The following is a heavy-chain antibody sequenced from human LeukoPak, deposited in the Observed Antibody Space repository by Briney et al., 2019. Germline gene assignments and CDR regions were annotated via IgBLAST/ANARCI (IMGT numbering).Heavy chain of an antibody. J-gene: IGHJ4*02. Sequence: TGGSLKLPCAASGFTFSSYWMHWVRQAPGKGLVWVSRITSDGTSTSSADSVKGRFTISRDNAKNTLYLQMNSLRAEDTAVYYCASPYMVRLWGQGTLVTVSS. CDR1: GFTFSSYW. CDR2: ITSDGTST. V-gene: IGHV3-74*01. D-gene: IGHD3-10*01. CDR3: ASPYMVRL.